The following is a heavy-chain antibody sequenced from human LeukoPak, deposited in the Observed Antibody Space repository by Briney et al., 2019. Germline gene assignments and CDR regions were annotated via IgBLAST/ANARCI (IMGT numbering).Heavy chain of an antibody. V-gene: IGHV4-34*01. Sequence: SETLSLTCAVYGGSFSGYYWGWIRQPPGKGLEWIGEINHSGSTNYNPSLKSRVTISVDTSKNQFSLKLSSVTAADTAVYYCARGRPDSRRITMVRGVIGWFDPWGQGTLVTVSS. CDR1: GGSFSGYY. CDR3: ARGRPDSRRITMVRGVIGWFDP. CDR2: INHSGST. D-gene: IGHD3-10*01. J-gene: IGHJ5*02.